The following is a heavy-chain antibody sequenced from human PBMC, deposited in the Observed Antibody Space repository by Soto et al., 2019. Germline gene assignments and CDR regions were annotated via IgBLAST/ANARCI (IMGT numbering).Heavy chain of an antibody. V-gene: IGHV1-69*13. CDR1: GGTFSSYA. D-gene: IGHD6-6*01. CDR2: IIPIFGTA. CDR3: ARMYSSSFYYYYYGMDV. J-gene: IGHJ6*02. Sequence: SVKVSCKASGGTFSSYAMSWVRQAPGQGLEWMGGIIPIFGTANYAQKFQGRVTITADESTSTAYMELSSLRSEDTAVYYCARMYSSSFYYYYYGMDVWGQGTTVTVSS.